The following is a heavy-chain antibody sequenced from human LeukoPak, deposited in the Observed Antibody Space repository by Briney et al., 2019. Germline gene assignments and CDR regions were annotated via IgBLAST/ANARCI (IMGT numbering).Heavy chain of an antibody. CDR3: ARGEEHVLLWFGELMFDY. CDR1: GFTFSSYA. D-gene: IGHD3-10*01. CDR2: ISYDGSNK. V-gene: IGHV3-30*04. Sequence: GSLRLSCAASGFTFSSYAMHWVRQAPGKGLEWVAVISYDGSNKYYADSVKGRFTISRDNSKNTLYLQMNRLRAEDTAVYYCARGEEHVLLWFGELMFDYWGQGTLVTVSS. J-gene: IGHJ4*02.